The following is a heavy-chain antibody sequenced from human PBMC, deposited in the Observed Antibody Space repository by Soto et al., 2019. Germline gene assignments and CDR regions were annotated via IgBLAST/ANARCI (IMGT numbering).Heavy chain of an antibody. J-gene: IGHJ5*02. D-gene: IGHD3-10*01. V-gene: IGHV3-23*01. Sequence: PGGSLRLSCAASGFTFNSYAMSWVRQAPGKGLEWVSVISGSGGSTYYADSVKGRFNISRDNSKNTLYVQMNSLRAEDTAVYYCAKDPSESGFGSGSPGTNWFDPWGQGTLVTVSS. CDR1: GFTFNSYA. CDR2: ISGSGGST. CDR3: AKDPSESGFGSGSPGTNWFDP.